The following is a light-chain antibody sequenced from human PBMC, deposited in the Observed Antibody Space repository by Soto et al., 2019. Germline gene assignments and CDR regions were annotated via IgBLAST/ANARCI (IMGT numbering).Light chain of an antibody. CDR1: SSDVGGYNY. J-gene: IGLJ1*01. CDR2: GVT. Sequence: QSALTQPASVSGSSGQSITISCTGTSSDVGGYNYVSWYQQHPGIAPILLIYGVTNRRSGVSTHFSGSKSGNTSSLTISRLQAEDEAYYHCCSYTIASTLLYLFRPGTKVTVL. V-gene: IGLV2-14*01. CDR3: CSYTIASTLLYL.